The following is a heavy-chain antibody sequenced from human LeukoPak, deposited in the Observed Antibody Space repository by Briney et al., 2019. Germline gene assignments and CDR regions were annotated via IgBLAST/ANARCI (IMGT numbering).Heavy chain of an antibody. Sequence: ASVKVSCKASGYTCTGYYMHWVRQAPGQGLEWMGRINPNSGGTNYAQKFQGRVTMTRDTSISTAYMELSRLRSDDTAVYYCARDLQWGAIVATPTHNWFDPWGQGTLVTVSS. CDR2: INPNSGGT. CDR1: GYTCTGYY. D-gene: IGHD5-12*01. V-gene: IGHV1-2*06. CDR3: ARDLQWGAIVATPTHNWFDP. J-gene: IGHJ5*02.